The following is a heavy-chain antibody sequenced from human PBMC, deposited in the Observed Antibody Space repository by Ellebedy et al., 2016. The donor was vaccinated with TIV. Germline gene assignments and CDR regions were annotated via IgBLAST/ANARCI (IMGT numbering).Heavy chain of an antibody. D-gene: IGHD3-16*01. CDR3: TKALGDTRYFDL. CDR2: FNLSGST. CDR1: GGSFNDYY. V-gene: IGHV4-34*01. J-gene: IGHJ2*01. Sequence: MPSETLSLTCAVYGGSFNDYYWTLIPQPLGKGLGWSGVFNLSGSTNYNPSLNSRVTISVATSKSWFSLRLSSVTAADTAVYYCTKALGDTRYFDLWGRGTLVTVSS.